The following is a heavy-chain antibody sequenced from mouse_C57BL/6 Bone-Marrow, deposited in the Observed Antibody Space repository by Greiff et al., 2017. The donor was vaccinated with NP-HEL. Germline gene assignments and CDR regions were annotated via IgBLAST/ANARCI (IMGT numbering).Heavy chain of an antibody. J-gene: IGHJ3*01. Sequence: VKLQQSGPELVKPGASVKISCKASGYAFSSSWMNWVKQRPGKGLEWIGRIYPGDGDTNYNGKFKGKATLTADKSSSTAYMQLSSLTSEDSAVYFCARSGYYYGSLAYWGQGTLVTVSA. V-gene: IGHV1-82*01. CDR3: ARSGYYYGSLAY. D-gene: IGHD1-1*01. CDR1: GYAFSSSW. CDR2: IYPGDGDT.